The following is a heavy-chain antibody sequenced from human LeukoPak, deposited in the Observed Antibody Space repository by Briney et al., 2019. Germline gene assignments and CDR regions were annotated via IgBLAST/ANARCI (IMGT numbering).Heavy chain of an antibody. J-gene: IGHJ4*02. Sequence: ASVKVSFKASGGTFSSYAISWVRQAPGQGLEWMGWISAYNGNTNYAQKLQGRVTMTTDTSTSTAYMELGSLRSDDTAVYYCARLLTGASNFDYWGQGTLVTVSS. CDR2: ISAYNGNT. CDR1: GGTFSSYA. D-gene: IGHD7-27*01. V-gene: IGHV1-18*01. CDR3: ARLLTGASNFDY.